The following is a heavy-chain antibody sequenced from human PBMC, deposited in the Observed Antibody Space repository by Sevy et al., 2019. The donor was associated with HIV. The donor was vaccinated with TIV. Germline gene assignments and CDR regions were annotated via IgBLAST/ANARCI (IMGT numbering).Heavy chain of an antibody. CDR1: GFTFSDFW. J-gene: IGHJ5*02. Sequence: GGYLRLSCEVSGFTFSDFWMTWVRQSPGKGLEWVAYINQDERHINLLDSVRGRFTISRDNAKNSLYLQMDSLRAEDTAIYYCARDRDWGALDRWGQGTLVTVSS. V-gene: IGHV3-7*01. CDR2: INQDERHI. D-gene: IGHD7-27*01. CDR3: ARDRDWGALDR.